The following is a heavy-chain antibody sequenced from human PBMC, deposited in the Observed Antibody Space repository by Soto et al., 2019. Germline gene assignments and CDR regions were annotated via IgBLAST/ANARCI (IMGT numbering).Heavy chain of an antibody. CDR2: IYYSGET. J-gene: IGHJ6*02. Sequence: QVQLQESGAGLVKPSETLPLTCTVSGDSISRYYWSWIRLSPGKGLEWIGYIYYSGETNYNPSVKSRVTISVARTKTQFSLKLSSLTAADTAAYYCARDQGGEFLKGSGMDVWGQGTTVIVSS. D-gene: IGHD3-10*01. CDR1: GDSISRYY. V-gene: IGHV4-59*01. CDR3: ARDQGGEFLKGSGMDV.